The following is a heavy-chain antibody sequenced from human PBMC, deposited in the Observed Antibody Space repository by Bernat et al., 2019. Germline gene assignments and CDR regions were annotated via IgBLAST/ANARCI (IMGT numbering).Heavy chain of an antibody. D-gene: IGHD2-2*01. CDR1: GGSISSSSYY. CDR3: ATLTLGYCSSTRCSFDY. V-gene: IGHV4-39*01. J-gene: IGHJ4*02. Sequence: QLQLQESGPGLVKPSETLSLTCTVSGGSISSSSYYWGWIHQPPGKGLEWIGSIYYSGSTYYNPSLKSRVTISVDTSKNQFSLKLSSVTAADTAVYSCATLTLGYCSSTRCSFDYWRQGTLVNVPS. CDR2: IYYSGST.